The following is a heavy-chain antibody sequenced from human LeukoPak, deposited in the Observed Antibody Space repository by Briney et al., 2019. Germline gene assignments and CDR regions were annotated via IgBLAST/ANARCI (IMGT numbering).Heavy chain of an antibody. CDR2: IGISSGNT. J-gene: IGHJ4*01. Sequence: PGGSLRLSCAASGFNFIDYSMNWVRQAPGKGQEWISYIGISSGNTKYADSVKGRFTISRDKARNSLYLQMNSLRVEDTAMYYCARDHRYAFDNWGHGTLVTVSS. V-gene: IGHV3-48*01. CDR3: ARDHRYAFDN. D-gene: IGHD5-12*01. CDR1: GFNFIDYS.